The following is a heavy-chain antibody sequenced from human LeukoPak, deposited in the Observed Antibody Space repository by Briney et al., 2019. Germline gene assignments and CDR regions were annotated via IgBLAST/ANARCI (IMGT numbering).Heavy chain of an antibody. J-gene: IGHJ3*02. D-gene: IGHD3-22*01. Sequence: PSETLSLTCTVSGGSISSYYWSWIRKPPGKGLEWIGYIYYSGSTNYNPSLKSRVTISVDTSKNQFSLKLSSVTAADTAVYYCARDKNYYDSSGYYYSQAFDIWGQGTMVTVSS. CDR3: ARDKNYYDSSGYYYSQAFDI. CDR1: GGSISSYY. CDR2: IYYSGST. V-gene: IGHV4-59*01.